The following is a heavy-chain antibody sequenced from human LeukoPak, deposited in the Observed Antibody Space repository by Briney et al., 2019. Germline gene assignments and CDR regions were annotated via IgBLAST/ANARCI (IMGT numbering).Heavy chain of an antibody. Sequence: PGGSLRLSCAPSGFTFSSYGMHWVRQAPGKGLEGVARIRCDGAKKYYADSVKGRFTIYRDNTKNTLYLQMHRLIPDDTAVYYCAKGRQEWWTFDALDIWGQGTMVTVSS. J-gene: IGHJ3*02. CDR2: IRCDGAKK. CDR3: AKGRQEWWTFDALDI. CDR1: GFTFSSYG. V-gene: IGHV3-30*02. D-gene: IGHD2-8*01.